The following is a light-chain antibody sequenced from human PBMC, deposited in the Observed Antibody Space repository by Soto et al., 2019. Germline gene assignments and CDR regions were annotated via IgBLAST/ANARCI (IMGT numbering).Light chain of an antibody. CDR1: SSDIGSYDH. V-gene: IGLV2-14*03. CDR2: AVS. CDR3: ISYTDRQSYL. Sequence: TQPASVFGSPGQSITLSCRGTSSDIGSYDHVAWYQQFPGKSPKLIIYAVSDRPSGVSDRFSGSKSGISASLTISGLQTEDEADYYCISYTDRQSYLFGTGTKVTVL. J-gene: IGLJ1*01.